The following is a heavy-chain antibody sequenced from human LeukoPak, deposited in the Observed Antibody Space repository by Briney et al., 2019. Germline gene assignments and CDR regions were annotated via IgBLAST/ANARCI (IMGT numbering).Heavy chain of an antibody. CDR3: ARVWAGYYDFWSGPYGMDV. D-gene: IGHD3-3*01. J-gene: IGHJ6*02. Sequence: ASVKVSCKASGYTFTSYYMHWVRQAPGQGLEWMGIINPSGGSTSYAQKLQGRVTMTRDTSTSTVYMELSSPRSEDTAVYYCARVWAGYYDFWSGPYGMDVWGQGTTVTVSS. V-gene: IGHV1-46*01. CDR1: GYTFTSYY. CDR2: INPSGGST.